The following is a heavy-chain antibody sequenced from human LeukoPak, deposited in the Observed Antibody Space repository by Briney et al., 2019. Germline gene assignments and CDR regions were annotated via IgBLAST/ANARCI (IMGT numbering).Heavy chain of an antibody. J-gene: IGHJ4*02. CDR3: SKNRRGDFVVLYS. D-gene: IGHD4-17*01. CDR1: GFTFSSYA. V-gene: IGHV3-23*01. Sequence: GGSLRLSCAASGFTFSSYAMSWVRQAPGKGLEWVSAISGSGGSTYYADSVKGRFTISRDNSKNTLHLHMNSLRAEDTAIYYCSKNRRGDFVVLYSWGQGSLVTVSS. CDR2: ISGSGGST.